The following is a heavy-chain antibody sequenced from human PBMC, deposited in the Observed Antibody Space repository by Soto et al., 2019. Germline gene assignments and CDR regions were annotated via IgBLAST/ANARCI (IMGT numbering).Heavy chain of an antibody. Sequence: QLQLRESGPGLVKPSETLSLTCTVSGGSISGGVGGLYYWSWIRQPPGKCLEWIGYIYDSGSTYYNPSLKSRVTTSVDTYKNLFDLRLSSVTAADTAAYYGAREGIPLTIDWNFELRGRGTLVTVSS. V-gene: IGHV4-30-4*01. CDR1: GGSISGGVGGLYY. D-gene: IGHD4-17*01. J-gene: IGHJ2*01. CDR3: AREGIPLTIDWNFEL. CDR2: IYDSGST.